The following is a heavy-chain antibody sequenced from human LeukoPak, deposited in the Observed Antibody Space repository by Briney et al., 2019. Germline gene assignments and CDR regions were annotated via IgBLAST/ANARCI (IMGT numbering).Heavy chain of an antibody. D-gene: IGHD2-2*01. CDR3: ARGPPRYCTSTSCPTGFDI. Sequence: GGSLRLSCAASGFTLSNYALHWVRQAPGKGLEWVALISYDGSNKYYADSVKGRFASSRDNSKNTLYLQMSGLRAEDTALYYCARGPPRYCTSTSCPTGFDIWGQGTMVTVSS. CDR2: ISYDGSNK. CDR1: GFTLSNYA. V-gene: IGHV3-30*09. J-gene: IGHJ3*02.